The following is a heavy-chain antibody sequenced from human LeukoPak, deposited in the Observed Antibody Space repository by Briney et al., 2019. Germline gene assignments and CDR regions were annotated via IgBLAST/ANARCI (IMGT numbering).Heavy chain of an antibody. D-gene: IGHD3-16*01. V-gene: IGHV1-18*01. CDR3: ARGGDGHRWGRRFDAFDI. CDR2: ISGYNGNT. CDR1: GYTFTTYG. Sequence: ASVKVSCKTSGYTFTTYGISWVRQAPGQGLEWMGWISGYNGNTNYAQKLQGRVTMTTDTSTSTAHMELRSLRSDDAAVYYWARGGDGHRWGRRFDAFDIWGQGTMVTVSS. J-gene: IGHJ3*02.